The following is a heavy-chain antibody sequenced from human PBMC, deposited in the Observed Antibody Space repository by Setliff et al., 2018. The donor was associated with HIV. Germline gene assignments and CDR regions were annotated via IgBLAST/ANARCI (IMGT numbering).Heavy chain of an antibody. Sequence: SETLSLTCDVSGYSISNGYYWGWIRQPPGKGLEWIGSIHHSGTAYDNPSLKSRVTISVDPSKNQILLRLSSVTAADTAVYYCARLSGGMVPNYWGQGTLVTVSS. CDR3: ARLSGGMVPNY. D-gene: IGHD3-10*01. J-gene: IGHJ4*02. CDR1: GYSISNGYY. CDR2: IHHSGTA. V-gene: IGHV4-38-2*01.